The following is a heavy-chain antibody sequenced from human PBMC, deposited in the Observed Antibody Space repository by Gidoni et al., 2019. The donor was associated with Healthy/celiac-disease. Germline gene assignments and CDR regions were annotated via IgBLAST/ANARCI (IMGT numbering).Heavy chain of an antibody. V-gene: IGHV3-23*01. Sequence: EVQLLESWGGLVQPGGSLRLSCSASGVSFSSYAMSWVRQAPGKGLEWVSAISGSGGSTYYADSVKGRFTISRDNSKNTLYLQMNSLRAEDTAVYYCAKDTTYYDILTGFDYWGQGTLVTVSS. CDR2: ISGSGGST. CDR1: GVSFSSYA. D-gene: IGHD3-9*01. J-gene: IGHJ4*02. CDR3: AKDTTYYDILTGFDY.